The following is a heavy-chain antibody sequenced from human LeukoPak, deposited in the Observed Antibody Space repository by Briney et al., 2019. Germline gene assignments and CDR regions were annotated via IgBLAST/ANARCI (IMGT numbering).Heavy chain of an antibody. J-gene: IGHJ3*02. CDR2: IYYSGST. CDR1: GGSISSSNW. V-gene: IGHV4-39*01. Sequence: PSETLSLTCAVSGGSISSSNWWTWVRQPPGKGLEWIGSIYYSGSTYYNPSLKSRVTISVDTSKNQFSLKLSSVTAADTAVYYCARGVLPFAFDIWGQGTMVTVSS. CDR3: ARGVLPFAFDI. D-gene: IGHD4/OR15-4a*01.